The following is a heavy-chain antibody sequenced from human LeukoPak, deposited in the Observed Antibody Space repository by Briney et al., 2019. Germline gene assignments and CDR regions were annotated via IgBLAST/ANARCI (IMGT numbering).Heavy chain of an antibody. CDR3: ARGWGTVYSSSWFDP. CDR2: IYYSGST. Sequence: SETLSLTCTVSGGSISSGDYYWSWIRQPPGKGLEWIGYIYYSGSTYYNPSLKSRVTISVDTSKNQFSLKLSSVTAADTAVYYCARGWGTVYSSSWFDPWGQGTLVTVSS. CDR1: GGSISSGDYY. J-gene: IGHJ5*02. V-gene: IGHV4-30-4*01. D-gene: IGHD6-13*01.